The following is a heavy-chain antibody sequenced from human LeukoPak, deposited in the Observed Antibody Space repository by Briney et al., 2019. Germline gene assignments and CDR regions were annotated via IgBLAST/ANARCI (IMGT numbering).Heavy chain of an antibody. D-gene: IGHD4-23*01. V-gene: IGHV3-53*01. CDR3: ARVSGSDYGGSTYYFDY. Sequence: PGGSLRLSCAASGFTFSNAYMNWVRQAPGKGLEWVSGIYSGGSTNYADSVKGRFTTSRDNSENTLYLQMNSLRAGDTAVYYCARVSGSDYGGSTYYFDYWGQGTLVTVSS. J-gene: IGHJ4*02. CDR1: GFTFSNAY. CDR2: IYSGGST.